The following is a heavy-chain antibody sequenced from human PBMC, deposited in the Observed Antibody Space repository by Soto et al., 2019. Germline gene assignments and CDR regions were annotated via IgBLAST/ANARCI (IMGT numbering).Heavy chain of an antibody. V-gene: IGHV3-30*18. CDR1: GFTFSGYG. J-gene: IGHJ4*02. CDR2: ISYDETAT. Sequence: QVQLVESGGGVVQPGTSLRLSCAASGFTFSGYGVHWVRQAPGKGLEWVATISYDETATYYSDSVKGRFTISRDNSKNTLFLQMNSLRTEDTGMYYCAKGREWLVTWDFDYWGPGTLVTVS. D-gene: IGHD6-19*01. CDR3: AKGREWLVTWDFDY.